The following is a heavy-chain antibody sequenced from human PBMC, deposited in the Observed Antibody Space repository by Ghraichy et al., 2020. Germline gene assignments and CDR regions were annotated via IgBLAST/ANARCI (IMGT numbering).Heavy chain of an antibody. CDR2: IFSGGAT. V-gene: IGHV3-53*01. D-gene: IGHD1-26*01. J-gene: IGHJ3*02. Sequence: GGSLRLSCAASGFTVSNNYMSWVRQAPGKGLEWVSIIFSGGATYYADSVKGRFTISRDNSKNTLYLQMNSLRPEDTAVYYCAASWDRVIWGQGTMVTVSS. CDR3: AASWDRVI. CDR1: GFTVSNNY.